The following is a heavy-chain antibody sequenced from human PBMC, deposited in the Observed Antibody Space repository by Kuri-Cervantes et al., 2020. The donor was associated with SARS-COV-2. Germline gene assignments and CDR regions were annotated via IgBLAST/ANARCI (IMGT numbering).Heavy chain of an antibody. D-gene: IGHD2-2*02. CDR3: AKDLTFVVAAPAVIRATKALPIT. CDR2: ISYEGSIK. J-gene: IGHJ5*02. CDR1: GFTFSSYG. V-gene: IGHV3-33*05. Sequence: GESLKISCAASGFTFSSYGMHWVRQAPGKGLEWVALISYEGSIKSYADSVKGRFTISRDNSKNTLYLQMNSLRAEDTAVYYCAKDLTFVVAAPAVIRATKALPITWGQGTLVTVSS.